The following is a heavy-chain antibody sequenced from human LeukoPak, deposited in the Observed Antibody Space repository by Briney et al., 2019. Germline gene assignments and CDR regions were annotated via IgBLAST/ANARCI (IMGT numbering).Heavy chain of an antibody. CDR1: GFTFSTFA. D-gene: IGHD3-22*01. CDR3: AREHIVVGAFDI. J-gene: IGHJ3*02. Sequence: GGSLRLSCAASGFTFSTFAMIWVRQPPGKGLEWVSSIFPSGGEIHYADSVKGRFTISRDNSKNTLYLQMNSLRAEDTAVYYCAREHIVVGAFDIWGQGTMVTVSS. V-gene: IGHV3-23*01. CDR2: IFPSGGEI.